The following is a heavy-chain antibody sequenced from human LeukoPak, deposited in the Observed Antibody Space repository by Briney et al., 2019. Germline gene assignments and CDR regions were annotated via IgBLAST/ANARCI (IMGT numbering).Heavy chain of an antibody. CDR3: ARDPYCTNGVCYHGLNWFDP. CDR2: ISDTGDST. Sequence: GGSLRLSCAASGFTFSRYGMTWVRQAPGKGLEWVSTISDTGDSTYYADSVKGRFTISRDNSEGTLYLQMNSLRAEDTAVYYCARDPYCTNGVCYHGLNWFDPWGQGTLVTVSS. CDR1: GFTFSRYG. V-gene: IGHV3-23*01. D-gene: IGHD2-8*01. J-gene: IGHJ5*02.